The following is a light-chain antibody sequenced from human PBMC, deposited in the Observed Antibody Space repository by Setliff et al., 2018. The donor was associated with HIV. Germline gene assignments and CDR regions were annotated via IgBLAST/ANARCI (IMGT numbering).Light chain of an antibody. J-gene: IGLJ2*01. V-gene: IGLV2-14*03. Sequence: QSALTQPASVSGSPGQSITISCTGTSSDVGGYNSVSWYQQHPHKAPKLIIFDVTKRPSGASSRFAASKSGNTASLTISGLQAEDEADYYCNSYTSNGTLVFGGGT. CDR1: SSDVGGYNS. CDR3: NSYTSNGTLV. CDR2: DVT.